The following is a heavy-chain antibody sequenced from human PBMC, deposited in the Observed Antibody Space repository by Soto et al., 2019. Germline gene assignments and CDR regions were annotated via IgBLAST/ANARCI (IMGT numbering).Heavy chain of an antibody. V-gene: IGHV1-69*13. Sequence: SVKVSCKASGGTFSSYAISWVRQAPGQGLEWMGGIIPIFGTANYAQKFQGRVTITADESTSTAYMELSSLRSEDTAVYYCAREYDFWSGYPLIPGMDVWGQGTTVTVSS. D-gene: IGHD3-3*01. CDR2: IIPIFGTA. J-gene: IGHJ6*02. CDR1: GGTFSSYA. CDR3: AREYDFWSGYPLIPGMDV.